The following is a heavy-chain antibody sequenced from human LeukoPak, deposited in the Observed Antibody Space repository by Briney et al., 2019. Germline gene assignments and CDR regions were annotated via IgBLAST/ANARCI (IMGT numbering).Heavy chain of an antibody. CDR3: ARGAGWSRYSGV. Sequence: PSETLSLTCDVSVYSINSDYYWGWIRQSPYKGLEWIGSINHSGSTYYNPSLKSRVTILVDTSKKQFSLKLNSVTAADTAVYYCARGAGWSRYSGVWGQGTTVTVSS. D-gene: IGHD3-3*01. CDR1: VYSINSDYY. CDR2: INHSGST. V-gene: IGHV4-38-2*01. J-gene: IGHJ6*02.